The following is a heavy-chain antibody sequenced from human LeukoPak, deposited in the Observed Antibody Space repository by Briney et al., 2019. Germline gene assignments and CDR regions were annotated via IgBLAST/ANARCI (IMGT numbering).Heavy chain of an antibody. V-gene: IGHV1-69*01. Sequence: XVKVSCKASGGTFISYAISWVRQAPGQGLEWMGGIIPIFGTANYAQKFQGRVTITADESTSTAYMELSSLRSDDTAVYYCARGHYDILTGYYKDYYYYYGMDVWGKGTTVTVSS. J-gene: IGHJ6*04. CDR2: IIPIFGTA. CDR3: ARGHYDILTGYYKDYYYYYGMDV. D-gene: IGHD3-9*01. CDR1: GGTFISYA.